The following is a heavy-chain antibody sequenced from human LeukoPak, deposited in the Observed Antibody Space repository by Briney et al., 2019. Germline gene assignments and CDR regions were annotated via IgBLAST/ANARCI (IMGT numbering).Heavy chain of an antibody. V-gene: IGHV3-7*01. CDR2: IKQDGIEK. J-gene: IGHJ3*02. Sequence: GGSLRLSCAGSGFTFSSYWMDWVRQAPGKGLEWVANIKQDGIEKYFVDSVKGRFAISRDYAKNSLYLQMNSLRAEDTAVYYCAREAMVRGVPDAFDIWGQGTMVTVSS. CDR1: GFTFSSYW. CDR3: AREAMVRGVPDAFDI. D-gene: IGHD3-10*01.